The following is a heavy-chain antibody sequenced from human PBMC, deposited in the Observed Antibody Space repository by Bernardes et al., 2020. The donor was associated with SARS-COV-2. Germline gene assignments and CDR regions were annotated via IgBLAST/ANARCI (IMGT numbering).Heavy chain of an antibody. CDR3: ARADYYYYGSGSPSYALDV. CDR2: IYSGGST. V-gene: IGHV3-66*01. Sequence: VGSLILSCAASGLTVRSTYMSWVRRAPGQGLEWVSVIYSGGSTDYAESVKGRFTISRDNSKNTLYLQMKSLRAEDTAIYYCARADYYYYGSGSPSYALDVWGQGTTVTVSS. D-gene: IGHD3-10*01. J-gene: IGHJ6*02. CDR1: GLTVRSTY.